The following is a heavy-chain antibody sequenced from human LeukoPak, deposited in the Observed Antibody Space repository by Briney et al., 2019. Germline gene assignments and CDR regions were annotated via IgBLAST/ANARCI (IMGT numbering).Heavy chain of an antibody. CDR1: GFTFSSYA. D-gene: IGHD5-24*01. CDR3: VRRDGYNFDY. CDR2: ISYDGSNK. V-gene: IGHV3-30*04. Sequence: GGSLRLSCAASGFTFSSYAMHWVRQAPGKGLEWVAVISYDGSNKYYADSVKGRFTISRDNSKNTLYLQMNSLRPEDTAVYYCVRRDGYNFDYWGQGTLVTVSS. J-gene: IGHJ4*02.